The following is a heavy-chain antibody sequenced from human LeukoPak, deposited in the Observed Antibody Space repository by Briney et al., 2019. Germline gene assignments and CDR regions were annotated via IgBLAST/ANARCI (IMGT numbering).Heavy chain of an antibody. V-gene: IGHV3-33*01. CDR1: GFTFSSYG. D-gene: IGHD1-26*01. CDR3: ARDVPVKWERNYYGMDV. CDR2: IWYDGSNK. Sequence: GRSLRLSCAASGFTFSSYGMHWVRQAPGKGLEWVAVIWYDGSNKYYADSVKGRFTISRDNSKNTLYLQMNSLRAEDTAVYYYARDVPVKWERNYYGMDVWGQGTTVTVSS. J-gene: IGHJ6*02.